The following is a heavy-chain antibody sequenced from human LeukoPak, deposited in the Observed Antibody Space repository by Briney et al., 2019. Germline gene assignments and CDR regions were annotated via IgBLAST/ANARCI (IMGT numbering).Heavy chain of an antibody. CDR3: ARAGAYCSSTSCYRWSDWFDP. D-gene: IGHD2-2*02. J-gene: IGHJ5*02. CDR2: INPNSGGT. CDR1: GYTFTGYY. V-gene: IGHV1-2*04. Sequence: ASVKVSCKASGYTFTGYYMHWVRQAPGQGLEWMGWINPNSGGTNYAQKFQGWVTMTRDTSISTAYMELSRLRSDDTAVYYCARAGAYCSSTSCYRWSDWFDPWAREPWSPSPQ.